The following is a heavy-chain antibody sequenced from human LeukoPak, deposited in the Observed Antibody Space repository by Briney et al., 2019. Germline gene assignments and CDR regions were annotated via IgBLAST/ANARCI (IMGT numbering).Heavy chain of an antibody. CDR2: INAGNGNT. D-gene: IGHD5-12*01. J-gene: IGHJ4*02. V-gene: IGHV1-3*01. CDR3: ARGVGYSGYGRGDFDY. Sequence: ASVKVSCKVSGYTLTELSMHWVRQAPGKGLEWMGWINAGNGNTKYSQKFQGRVTITRDTSASTAYMELSSLRSEDTAVYYCARGVGYSGYGRGDFDYWGQGTLVTVSS. CDR1: GYTLTELS.